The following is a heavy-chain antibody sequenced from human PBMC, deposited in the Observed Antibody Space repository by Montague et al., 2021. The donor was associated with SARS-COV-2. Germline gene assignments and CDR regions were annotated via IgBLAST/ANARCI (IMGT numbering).Heavy chain of an antibody. Sequence: SETLSLTCTLSGGSISTYYWNWIRQPPGKGLEWIGYIYYSGNTYYNPSLKSRATISVETSKNQFSLSLISVTAADTAVYYCARGPFWSAAPDYWGQGILDTVSS. D-gene: IGHD3-3*01. CDR3: ARGPFWSAAPDY. CDR1: GGSISTYY. CDR2: IYYSGNT. J-gene: IGHJ4*02. V-gene: IGHV4-59*01.